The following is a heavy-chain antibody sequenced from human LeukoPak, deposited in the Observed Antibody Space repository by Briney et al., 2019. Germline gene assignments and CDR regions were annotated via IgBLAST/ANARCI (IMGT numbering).Heavy chain of an antibody. CDR1: GYTFTGYY. Sequence: ASVKVSCKASGYTFTGYYMHWVRQAPGQGLEWMGWINPNSGGTNYAQKFQGRVTMTRDTSISTAYMELSRLRSDDTAVYYCARDWSGYSDYYYYGMDVWGQGTTVTVSS. D-gene: IGHD3-3*01. CDR3: ARDWSGYSDYYYYGMDV. V-gene: IGHV1-2*02. J-gene: IGHJ6*02. CDR2: INPNSGGT.